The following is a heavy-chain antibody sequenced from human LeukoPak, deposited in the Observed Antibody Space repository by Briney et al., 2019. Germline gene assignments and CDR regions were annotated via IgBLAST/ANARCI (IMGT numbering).Heavy chain of an antibody. CDR3: ARAYGGMTHVDY. Sequence: SETLSLTCTVSGGSISSYYWSWIRQPPGKGLEWIGYIYYSGSTNYNPSLESRVTISVDTSKNQFSLKLSSVTAADTAVYYCARAYGGMTHVDYWGQGTLVTVSS. CDR2: IYYSGST. CDR1: GGSISSYY. D-gene: IGHD4-23*01. J-gene: IGHJ4*02. V-gene: IGHV4-59*01.